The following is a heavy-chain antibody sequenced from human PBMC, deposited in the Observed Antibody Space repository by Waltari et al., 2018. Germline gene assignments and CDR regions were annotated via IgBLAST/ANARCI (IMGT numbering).Heavy chain of an antibody. D-gene: IGHD3-3*01. V-gene: IGHV4-59*01. Sequence: QVQLQESGPGLVKPSDTLSLTCTVSGGSISSYYWSWIRPPPGKGLEWIGYIYYSGSTNYNPSLKSRVTISVDTSKNQFSLKLSSVTAADTAVYYCARGYYDFWSGYSAEYFQHWGQGTLVTVSS. CDR2: IYYSGST. CDR3: ARGYYDFWSGYSAEYFQH. CDR1: GGSISSYY. J-gene: IGHJ1*01.